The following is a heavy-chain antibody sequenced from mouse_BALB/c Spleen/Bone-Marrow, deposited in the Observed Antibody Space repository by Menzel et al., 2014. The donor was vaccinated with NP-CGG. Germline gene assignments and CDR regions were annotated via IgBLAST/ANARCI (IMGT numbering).Heavy chain of an antibody. V-gene: IGHV5-17*02. CDR3: ARYGNCFYAMDY. D-gene: IGHD2-1*01. CDR1: GFTFSSFG. Sequence: DVKLVESGGGLVQPGGSRKLSCAASGFTFSSFGMHWVRQAPEKGLEWVAYISSGSSTIYYADTVKGRFTISRDNPKNTLFLQMTSLRSGDTAMYYCARYGNCFYAMDYWGQGASVTVSS. J-gene: IGHJ4*01. CDR2: ISSGSSTI.